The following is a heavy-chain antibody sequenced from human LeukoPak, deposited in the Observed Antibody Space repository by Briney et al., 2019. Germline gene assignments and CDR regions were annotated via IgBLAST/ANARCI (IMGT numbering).Heavy chain of an antibody. V-gene: IGHV4-59*01. CDR3: ASSGWYPGYFDY. CDR2: IYYSGST. J-gene: IGHJ4*02. CDR1: GGSFSGYY. Sequence: SETLSLTCAVYGGSFSGYYWNWIRQPQGKGLEWIGYIYYSGSTNYNPSLKSRVTISVDTSKNQFSLKLSSVTAADTAVYYCASSGWYPGYFDYWGQGILVTVSS. D-gene: IGHD6-19*01.